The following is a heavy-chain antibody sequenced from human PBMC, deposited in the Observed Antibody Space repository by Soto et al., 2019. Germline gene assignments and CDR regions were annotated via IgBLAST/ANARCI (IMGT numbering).Heavy chain of an antibody. J-gene: IGHJ4*02. Sequence: GASVKVSCKASGYTFTGYYMHWVRQAPGQGLEWMGWINPNSGGTNYAQKFQGWVTMTRDTSISTAYMELSRLRSDDTAVYYCARAIFYEWLLFDYWAQGTLVTVSS. V-gene: IGHV1-2*04. CDR3: ARAIFYEWLLFDY. CDR1: GYTFTGYY. CDR2: INPNSGGT. D-gene: IGHD3-3*01.